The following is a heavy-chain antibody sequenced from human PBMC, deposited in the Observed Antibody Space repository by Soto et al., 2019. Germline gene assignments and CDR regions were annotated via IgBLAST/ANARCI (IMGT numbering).Heavy chain of an antibody. CDR3: ARDQCGSADV. CDR1: GDAMSTSY. V-gene: IGHV4-4*07. D-gene: IGHD1-26*01. CDR2: ISPTGTT. J-gene: IGHJ3*01. Sequence: PSETLSLTCTVSGDAMSTSYWNWIRHSPEKGLEWIGRISPTGTTTYIPSLKSRITLSGDTAKNGLSLNRKLVTASHTAGYFCARDQCGSADVWGPGTLVTVAS.